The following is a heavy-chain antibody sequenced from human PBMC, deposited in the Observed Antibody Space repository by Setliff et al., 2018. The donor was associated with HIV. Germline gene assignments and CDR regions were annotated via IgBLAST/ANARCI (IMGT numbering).Heavy chain of an antibody. CDR3: ATKRFYNAIWGSYRDTQRAYFDY. D-gene: IGHD3-16*02. J-gene: IGHJ4*02. CDR1: GGSLKNYY. CDR2: IDHSGGT. Sequence: SETLSLTCSVYGGSLKNYYWSWIRQPPGKGLEWIGEIDHSGGTNYNPSLKDRVTISLDTSKNQFSLKVTNVTAADTAVYFCATKRFYNAIWGSYRDTQRAYFDYWGQRTLVTVSS. V-gene: IGHV4-34*01.